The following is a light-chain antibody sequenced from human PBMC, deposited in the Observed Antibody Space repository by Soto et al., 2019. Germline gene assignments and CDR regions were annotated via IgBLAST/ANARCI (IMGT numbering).Light chain of an antibody. J-gene: IGKJ4*01. Sequence: DLQMTQSPSSVSASIGDRVTITCRASQGVGSWLAWYQQQPGKAPKLLIYDASTLQSGVPSRFSGSGSGTDFTLTISSLQPEDFATYYCEQDGRFPLTYGGGTKVEIK. CDR1: QGVGSW. CDR3: EQDGRFPLT. V-gene: IGKV1D-12*01. CDR2: DAS.